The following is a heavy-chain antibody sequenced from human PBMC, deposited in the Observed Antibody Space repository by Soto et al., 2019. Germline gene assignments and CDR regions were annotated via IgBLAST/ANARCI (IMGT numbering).Heavy chain of an antibody. CDR3: AREEVRGVTYYYYYGMDV. CDR2: ISSSGSTI. J-gene: IGHJ6*02. D-gene: IGHD3-10*01. Sequence: QVQLVESGGGLVKPGGSLRLSCAASGFTFSDYYMSWIRQAPGKGLEWVSYISSSGSTIYYADSVKGRFTISRDNAKNSLYLQRNSLRAEDTAVYYCAREEVRGVTYYYYYGMDVWGQGTTVTVSS. CDR1: GFTFSDYY. V-gene: IGHV3-11*01.